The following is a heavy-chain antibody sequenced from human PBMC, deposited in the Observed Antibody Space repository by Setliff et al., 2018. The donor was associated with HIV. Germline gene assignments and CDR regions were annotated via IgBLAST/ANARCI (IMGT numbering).Heavy chain of an antibody. J-gene: IGHJ4*02. CDR1: GYTFINYD. V-gene: IGHV1-8*02. Sequence: ASVKVSCKASGYTFINYDIYWVRQTTGQGLEWMGWMNPDSGNTGYAQKFQGRVTMTRNTSISTAYMELSSLRSEDTAVYYCARDRRPAGINYGYGYLDDWGQGTLVTVSS. CDR2: MNPDSGNT. CDR3: ARDRRPAGINYGYGYLDD. D-gene: IGHD2-2*02.